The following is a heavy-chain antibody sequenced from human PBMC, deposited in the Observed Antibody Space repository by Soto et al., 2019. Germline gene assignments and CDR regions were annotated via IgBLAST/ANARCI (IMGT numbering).Heavy chain of an antibody. D-gene: IGHD2-21*02. CDR2: IYYSGST. CDR1: GGSISSYY. J-gene: IGHJ3*01. Sequence: SETLSLTCTVSGGSISSYYWSWLRQPPGKGLEWIGYIYYSGSTNYNPSLKSRVTISVDTSKNQFSLKLSSVTAADTAVYYCAREFLLCDVNCRHDFDLWGQGTMVTVSS. V-gene: IGHV4-59*01. CDR3: AREFLLCDVNCRHDFDL.